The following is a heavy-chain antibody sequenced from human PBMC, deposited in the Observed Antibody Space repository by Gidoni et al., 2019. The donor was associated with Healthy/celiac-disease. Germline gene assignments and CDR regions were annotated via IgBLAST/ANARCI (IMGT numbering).Heavy chain of an antibody. D-gene: IGHD3-22*01. CDR2: INPSGGST. J-gene: IGHJ6*03. CDR1: GYTFTSFH. Sequence: QVQLVQSGAEVKKPGASVKVSCKASGYTFTSFHMHRVRQAPGQGIEWIGIINPSGGSTSYAQKFQGRVTMTRDTSTSTVYMELSSLRSEDTAVYYCARDGNGVLTVSGYPYYYYYYYMDVWGKGTTVTVSS. V-gene: IGHV1-46*01. CDR3: ARDGNGVLTVSGYPYYYYYYYMDV.